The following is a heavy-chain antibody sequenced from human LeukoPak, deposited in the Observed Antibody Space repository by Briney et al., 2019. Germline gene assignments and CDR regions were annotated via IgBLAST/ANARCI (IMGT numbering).Heavy chain of an antibody. CDR3: ARVIDSSGWFDAFDF. CDR1: GFTFSSYE. V-gene: IGHV3-48*03. Sequence: PGGSLRLSCAASGFTFSSYEMNWVRQAPGKGLEWVSYISSSGSTIYYADSVKGRFTISRDNAKNSLYLQMNSLRAEDTAVYYCARVIDSSGWFDAFDFWGQGTMVTVSS. CDR2: ISSSGSTI. J-gene: IGHJ3*01. D-gene: IGHD6-19*01.